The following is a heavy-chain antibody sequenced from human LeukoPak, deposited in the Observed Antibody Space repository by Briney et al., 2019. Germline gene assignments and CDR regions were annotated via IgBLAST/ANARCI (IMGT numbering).Heavy chain of an antibody. Sequence: ASVKVSCKASGYTLTGYYMHWVRQAPGKGLGWMGWINPNSGGTNYAQKFQGRVTMTRDTSISTAYMELSRLRSDDTAVYYCARTPSSRYNYEHFDYWGQGTLVTVSS. V-gene: IGHV1-2*02. D-gene: IGHD3-22*01. CDR1: GYTLTGYY. J-gene: IGHJ4*02. CDR3: ARTPSSRYNYEHFDY. CDR2: INPNSGGT.